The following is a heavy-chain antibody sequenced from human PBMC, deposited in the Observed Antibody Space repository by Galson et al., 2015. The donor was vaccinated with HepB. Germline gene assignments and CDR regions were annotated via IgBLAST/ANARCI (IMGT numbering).Heavy chain of an antibody. V-gene: IGHV4-39*01. CDR2: IYYSGST. D-gene: IGHD3-22*01. CDR3: ARRYYYESSGYYGY. CDR1: GGSISTSSYY. J-gene: IGHJ4*02. Sequence: SETLSLTCTVSGGSISTSSYYWGWIRQPPGKGLEWIGSIYYSGSTYYKPSLKSRVTISVDTSKNQFSLKVTSVTAADTAVYYCARRYYYESSGYYGYWGQGTLVTVSS.